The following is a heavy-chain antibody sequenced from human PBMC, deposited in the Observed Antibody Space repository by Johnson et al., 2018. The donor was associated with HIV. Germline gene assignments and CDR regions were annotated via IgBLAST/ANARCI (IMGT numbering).Heavy chain of an antibody. Sequence: QVQLVESGGGLVQPGGSLRLSCAVSGFIFSSYAMHWVRQAPGKGLEWVAVISYDGSNKYYADSVKGRFTISRDRSKNTLYLQMNSLRAEDTAVYYCARGSRYTYDNDDAYLLHAFDIWGQGTVVIVSS. CDR2: ISYDGSNK. CDR1: GFIFSSYA. V-gene: IGHV3-30-3*01. J-gene: IGHJ3*02. CDR3: ARGSRYTYDNDDAYLLHAFDI. D-gene: IGHD3-22*01.